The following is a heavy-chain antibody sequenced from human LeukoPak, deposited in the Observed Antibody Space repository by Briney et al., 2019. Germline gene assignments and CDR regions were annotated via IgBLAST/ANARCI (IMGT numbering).Heavy chain of an antibody. J-gene: IGHJ6*02. CDR3: ARGPSAAAGRCYYYGMDV. V-gene: IGHV1-8*01. D-gene: IGHD6-13*01. Sequence: ASVTVSCKASGYTFTSYDINWVRQAPGQGLEWMGWMNPNSGNTGYAQTFQGRVTMTRNTSISTAYMELSSLRSEDTAVYYCARGPSAAAGRCYYYGMDVWGQGTTVTVSS. CDR1: GYTFTSYD. CDR2: MNPNSGNT.